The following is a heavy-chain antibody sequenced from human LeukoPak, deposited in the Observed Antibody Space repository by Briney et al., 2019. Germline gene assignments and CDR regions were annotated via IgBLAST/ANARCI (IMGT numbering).Heavy chain of an antibody. CDR2: IYHSGST. CDR1: GYSISSGYY. J-gene: IGHJ4*02. D-gene: IGHD3-10*01. CDR3: ARAVAFGSGSCPGY. V-gene: IGHV4-38-2*02. Sequence: PSETLSLTCTVSGYSISSGYYWGWIRQPPGKGLEWIGSIYHSGSTNYNPSLKSRVTISVDTSKNQFSLKLSSVTAADTAVYYCARAVAFGSGSCPGYWGQGTLVTVSS.